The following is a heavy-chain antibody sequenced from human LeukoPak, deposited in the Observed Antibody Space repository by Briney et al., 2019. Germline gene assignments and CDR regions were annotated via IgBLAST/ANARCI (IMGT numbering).Heavy chain of an antibody. J-gene: IGHJ4*02. CDR3: ARQLIGSSRPRFFDY. D-gene: IGHD6-13*01. V-gene: IGHV4-39*01. Sequence: PSETLSLTCTVSGGSISSSSYYWGWIRQPPGKGLECIGSIYYSGNTYYNPSLKSRITISVDTSKNQLSLKLSSVTAADTAVYYCARQLIGSSRPRFFDYWGQGTLVTVSS. CDR2: IYYSGNT. CDR1: GGSISSSSYY.